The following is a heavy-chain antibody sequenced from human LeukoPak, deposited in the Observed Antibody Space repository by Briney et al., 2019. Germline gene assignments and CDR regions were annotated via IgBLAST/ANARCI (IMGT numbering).Heavy chain of an antibody. CDR1: GGSISSYY. V-gene: IGHV4-59*01. D-gene: IGHD2-15*01. CDR2: IYYIGST. J-gene: IGHJ4*02. Sequence: KTSETLSLTCTVSGGSISSYYWSWIRQPPGKGLEWIGYIYYIGSTNYSPSLKSRVTISVDTSKNQFSLKLSSVTAAVTAVYYCARGAAHSDYWGQGTLVTVSS. CDR3: ARGAAHSDY.